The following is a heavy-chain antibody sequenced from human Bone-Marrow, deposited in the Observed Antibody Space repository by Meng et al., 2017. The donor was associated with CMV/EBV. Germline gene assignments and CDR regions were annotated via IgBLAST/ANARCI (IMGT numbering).Heavy chain of an antibody. D-gene: IGHD5-18*01. CDR2: ISWNSGSI. CDR1: GFTFDDYA. CDR3: AKDGGYSYGYFN. V-gene: IGHV3-9*01. Sequence: SLRPSCAASGFTFDDYAMHWVRQAPGKGLEWVSGISWNSGSIGNADSVKGRFAISRDNAKNSLYLQMNSLRAGDTALYYCAKDGGYSYGYFNWGQGTLVTVYS. J-gene: IGHJ4*02.